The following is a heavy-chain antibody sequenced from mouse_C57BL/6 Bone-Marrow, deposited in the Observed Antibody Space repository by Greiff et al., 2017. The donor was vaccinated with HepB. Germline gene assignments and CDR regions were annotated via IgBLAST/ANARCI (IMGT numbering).Heavy chain of an antibody. CDR3: ARGYYGSRWYFDV. CDR2: IDPANGNT. J-gene: IGHJ1*03. CDR1: GFNIKNTY. V-gene: IGHV14-3*01. D-gene: IGHD1-1*01. Sequence: EVQRVESVAELVRPGASVKLSCTASGFNIKNTYMHWVKQRPEQGLEWIGRIDPANGNTKYAPKFPGKATITADTSSNTAYLQLSSLTSEDTAIYYCARGYYGSRWYFDVWGTGTTVTVSS.